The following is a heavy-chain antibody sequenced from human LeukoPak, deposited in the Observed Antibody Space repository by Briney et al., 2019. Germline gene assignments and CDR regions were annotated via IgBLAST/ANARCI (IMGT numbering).Heavy chain of an antibody. J-gene: IGHJ4*02. CDR1: GGSIRSYY. Sequence: ASETLSLTCTVSGGSIRSYYWSWIRQSPQKRLEWIAYIYYGGSTHYNPSLKSRVTLSVNSSKNQFSLKLSSVTAADTGVYYCARGLIAAREYYLDSWGPGTLVTVSS. V-gene: IGHV4-59*01. CDR3: ARGLIAAREYYLDS. D-gene: IGHD6-6*01. CDR2: IYYGGST.